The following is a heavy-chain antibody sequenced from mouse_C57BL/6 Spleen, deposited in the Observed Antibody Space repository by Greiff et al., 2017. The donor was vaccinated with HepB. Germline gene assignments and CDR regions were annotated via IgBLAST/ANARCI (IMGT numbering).Heavy chain of an antibody. J-gene: IGHJ3*01. Sequence: EVQLQQSGGGLVQPGGSMKLSCVASGFTFSNYWMNWVRQSPEKGLEWVAQIRLKSDNYATHYAESVKGRFTISRDDSKSSVYLQMNNLRAEDTGIYYCTGGYSGAYWGQGTLVTVSA. CDR2: IRLKSDNYAT. CDR1: GFTFSNYW. V-gene: IGHV6-3*01. D-gene: IGHD2-3*01. CDR3: TGGYSGAY.